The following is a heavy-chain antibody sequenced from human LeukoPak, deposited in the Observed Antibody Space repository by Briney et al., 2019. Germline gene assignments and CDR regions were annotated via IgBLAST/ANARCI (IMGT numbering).Heavy chain of an antibody. D-gene: IGHD3-22*01. CDR1: GFTFSSYA. J-gene: IGHJ4*02. CDR2: ISYDGSNK. V-gene: IGHV3-30-3*01. Sequence: GASLRLSCAASGFTFSSYAMHWVRQAPGKGLEWVAVISYDGSNKYYADSVKGRFTISRDNSKNTLYLQMNSLRAEDTAVYYCARPHYYDSSGLDSWGQGTLVTVSS. CDR3: ARPHYYDSSGLDS.